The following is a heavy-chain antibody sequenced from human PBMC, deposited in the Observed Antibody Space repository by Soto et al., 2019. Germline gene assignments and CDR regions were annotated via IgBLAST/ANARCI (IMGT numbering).Heavy chain of an antibody. D-gene: IGHD4-17*01. V-gene: IGHV3-23*01. CDR1: GFTFSSYA. CDR2: ISGSGGST. J-gene: IGHJ4*02. Sequence: PGGSLRVSCAASGFTFSSYAMSWVRQAPGKGLEWVSAISGSGGSTYYADSVKGRFTISRDNSKNTLYLQMNSLRAEDTAVYYCAKAHYGDHLVDYWGQGTLVTVSS. CDR3: AKAHYGDHLVDY.